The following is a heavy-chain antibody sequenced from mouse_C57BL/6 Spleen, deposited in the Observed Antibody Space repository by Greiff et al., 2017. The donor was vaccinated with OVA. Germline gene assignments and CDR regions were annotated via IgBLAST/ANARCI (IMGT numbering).Heavy chain of an antibody. J-gene: IGHJ4*01. Sequence: EVKLMESGPGLAKPSQTLSLTCSVTGYSITSDYWNWIRKFPGNKLEYMGYISYSGSTYYNPSLKSRISITRDTSKNQYYLQLNSVTTEDTATYYCARMTYYGSGSGSYAMDYWGQGTSVTVSS. V-gene: IGHV3-8*01. CDR2: ISYSGST. CDR3: ARMTYYGSGSGSYAMDY. CDR1: GYSITSDY. D-gene: IGHD1-1*01.